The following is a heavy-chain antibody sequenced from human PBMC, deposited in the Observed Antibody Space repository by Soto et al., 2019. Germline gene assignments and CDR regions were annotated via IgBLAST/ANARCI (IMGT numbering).Heavy chain of an antibody. J-gene: IGHJ6*02. CDR2: ISSSSSTI. CDR1: GFTFSSYS. Sequence: HPGGSLRLSCAASGFTFSSYSMNWVRQAPGKGLEWVSYISSSSSTIYYADSVKGRFTISRDNAKNSLYLQMNSLRDEDTAVYYCARVWLEPPYYYYGMDVWGQGTTVTVSS. D-gene: IGHD1-1*01. V-gene: IGHV3-48*02. CDR3: ARVWLEPPYYYYGMDV.